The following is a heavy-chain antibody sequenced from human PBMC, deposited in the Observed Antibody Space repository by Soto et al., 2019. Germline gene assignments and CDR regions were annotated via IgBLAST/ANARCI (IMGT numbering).Heavy chain of an antibody. J-gene: IGHJ6*02. CDR3: ARATTVLPVVIHGMDV. Sequence: ASVKVSCQASGSTFNTYAMYWVRQAPGQRLEWMGWINAANGNTKYSQKFKGRVTITRDTSASTVYMELRSLRSEDTAMYYCARATTVLPVVIHGMDVWGQGTTVTVSS. V-gene: IGHV1-3*01. D-gene: IGHD4-17*01. CDR2: INAANGNT. CDR1: GSTFNTYA.